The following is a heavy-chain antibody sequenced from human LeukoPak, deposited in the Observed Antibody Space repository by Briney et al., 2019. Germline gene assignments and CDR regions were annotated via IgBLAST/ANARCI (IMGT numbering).Heavy chain of an antibody. V-gene: IGHV4-59*12. CDR3: ARGGGGWYLDY. CDR2: IFDSGTT. Sequence: PSETLSLTCSVSGDSITNYSWSWIRQPPGKGLEWIGYIFDSGTTNYNPTLKSRVTISVDTSKNQFSLKLSSVTAADTAVYYCARGGGGWYLDYWGQGTLVTVSS. CDR1: GDSITNYS. J-gene: IGHJ4*02. D-gene: IGHD6-19*01.